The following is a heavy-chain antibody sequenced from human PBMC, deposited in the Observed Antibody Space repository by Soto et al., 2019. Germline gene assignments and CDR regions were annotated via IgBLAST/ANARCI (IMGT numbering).Heavy chain of an antibody. Sequence: GESLKISCKGSGYSFTSYWISWVRQMPGKGLEWMGRIDPSDSYTNYSPSFQGHVTISADKSISTAYLQWSSLKASDTAMYYCATPYYHSSGYGTDYYYYGMDVWGQGTTVTVSS. J-gene: IGHJ6*02. CDR1: GYSFTSYW. V-gene: IGHV5-10-1*01. D-gene: IGHD3-22*01. CDR3: ATPYYHSSGYGTDYYYYGMDV. CDR2: IDPSDSYT.